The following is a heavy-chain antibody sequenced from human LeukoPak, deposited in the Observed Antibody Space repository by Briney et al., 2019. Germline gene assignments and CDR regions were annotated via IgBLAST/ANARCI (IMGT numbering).Heavy chain of an antibody. CDR1: GFTFSNYW. CDR3: ARDFRFLEDN. D-gene: IGHD3-3*01. J-gene: IGHJ4*02. Sequence: GGSLRLSCAASGFTFSNYWMTWVRQAPGRGLEWVGNIKGDGSEKYYVDSVKGRFTISRDNAKNSLYLQMNSLRAEDTAVYYCARDFRFLEDNWGQGTLVTASS. CDR2: IKGDGSEK. V-gene: IGHV3-7*01.